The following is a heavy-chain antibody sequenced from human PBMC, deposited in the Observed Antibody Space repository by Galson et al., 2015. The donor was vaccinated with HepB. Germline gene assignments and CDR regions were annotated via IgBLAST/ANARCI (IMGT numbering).Heavy chain of an antibody. CDR3: ARGWNDAPTRMEVFDI. CDR2: IRSSSSNI. D-gene: IGHD1-1*01. CDR1: GFTFSTYS. V-gene: IGHV3-21*01. J-gene: IGHJ3*02. Sequence: SLRLSCAASGFTFSTYSMNWVRQAPGKGPEWVSSIRSSSSNIYYADSVKGRFTISRDNAKNSLYLQMNSLRAEDTAVYYCARGWNDAPTRMEVFDIWGQGTVVTVSS.